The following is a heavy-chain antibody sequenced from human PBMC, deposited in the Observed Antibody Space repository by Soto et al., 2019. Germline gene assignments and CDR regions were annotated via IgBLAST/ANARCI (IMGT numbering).Heavy chain of an antibody. V-gene: IGHV4-34*01. CDR2: ITHSGRT. J-gene: IGHJ4*02. D-gene: IGHD5-18*01. CDR3: ARSIQGLTPLAY. CDR1: GGSFSGYH. Sequence: SETLSLTCSVYGGSFSGYHWTWIRQSPGKGLEWIGEITHSGRTKYNPSLESRVTISVDTSKNQFSLERASLTAADTAVYYCARSIQGLTPLAYWGQGTQVTVSS.